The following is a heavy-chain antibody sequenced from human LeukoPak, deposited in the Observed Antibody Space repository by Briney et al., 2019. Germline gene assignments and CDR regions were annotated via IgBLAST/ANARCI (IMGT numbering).Heavy chain of an antibody. J-gene: IGHJ4*02. CDR1: GLYLGNHG. V-gene: IGHV3-33*06. CDR3: AKEGVLRFLQWLSNPQFDY. Sequence: GSLRLSCEASGLYLGNHGMHWVRQAPGKGLEWVAIIYSDGVNKYCADSMKGRFTISRDTSKNTLFLEMESLTTEDTAVYYCAKEGVLRFLQWLSNPQFDYWGQGTLVTVSS. D-gene: IGHD3-3*01. CDR2: IYSDGVNK.